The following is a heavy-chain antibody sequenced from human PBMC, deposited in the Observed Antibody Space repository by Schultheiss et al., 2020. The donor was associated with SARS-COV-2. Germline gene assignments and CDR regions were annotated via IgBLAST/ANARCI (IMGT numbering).Heavy chain of an antibody. CDR1: GYTFTGYY. D-gene: IGHD3-10*01. V-gene: IGHV1-2*02. CDR2: INPNSGGT. Sequence: ASVKVSCKASGYTFTGYYMHWVRQAPGQGLEWMGWINPNSGGTNYAQKFQGRVTMTRDTSISTAYMELSRLRSDDTAVYYCARRVSTYYYGSGTEEGFDYWGQGTLVTVSS. J-gene: IGHJ4*02. CDR3: ARRVSTYYYGSGTEEGFDY.